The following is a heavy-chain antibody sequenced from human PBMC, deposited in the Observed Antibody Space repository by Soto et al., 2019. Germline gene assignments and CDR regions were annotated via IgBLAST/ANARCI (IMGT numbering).Heavy chain of an antibody. CDR2: IYDSGRT. CDR3: ARGKRPGSN. CDR1: GGSLTTYY. Sequence: QVQLQESGPGLVKPSETLSLTCTVSGGSLTTYYWGWIRQPPGKELEWIGNIYDSGRTNYNPSLKSRVTISIDTSKNQFSLDVRSVTAADTAIYYCARGKRPGSNWGQGILVTVSS. J-gene: IGHJ4*02. V-gene: IGHV4-59*01.